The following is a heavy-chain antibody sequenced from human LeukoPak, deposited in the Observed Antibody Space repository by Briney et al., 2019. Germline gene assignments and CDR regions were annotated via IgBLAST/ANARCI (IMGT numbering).Heavy chain of an antibody. CDR3: ARDLEGYYDFWSGPNWFDP. CDR2: ISSSSSYI. Sequence: GGSLRLSCVASGFTFSSYSMNWVRQAPGKGLEWVSSISSSSSYIYYADSVKGRFTISRDNAKNSLYLQMNSLRAEDTAVYYCARDLEGYYDFWSGPNWFDPWGQGTLVTVSS. CDR1: GFTFSSYS. D-gene: IGHD3-3*01. V-gene: IGHV3-21*01. J-gene: IGHJ5*02.